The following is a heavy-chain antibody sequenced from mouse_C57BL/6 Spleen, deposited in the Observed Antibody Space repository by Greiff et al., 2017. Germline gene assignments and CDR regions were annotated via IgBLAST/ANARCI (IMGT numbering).Heavy chain of an antibody. V-gene: IGHV14-4*01. J-gene: IGHJ3*01. CDR3: TPDSSPGFAY. CDR1: GFNIKDDY. Sequence: VQLQQSGAELVRPGASVKLSCTASGFNIKDDYMHWVKQRPEQGLEWIGWIDPENGDTEYASKFQGKATITADTSSNTAYLQLSSLTSKDTAVYYCTPDSSPGFAYWGQGTLVTVSA. CDR2: IDPENGDT.